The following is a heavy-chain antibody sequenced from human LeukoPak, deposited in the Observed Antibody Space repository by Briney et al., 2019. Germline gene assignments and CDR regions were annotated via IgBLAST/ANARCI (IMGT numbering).Heavy chain of an antibody. Sequence: GGSLRLSCAASGFAFSSYWMSWVRQAPGKGLEWVANIKQDGSEKYYVDSVKGRFTISRDNAKNSLYLQMNSLRAEDTAVYYCARDKGDSSGYYFDYWGRGTLVTVSS. V-gene: IGHV3-7*01. CDR2: IKQDGSEK. J-gene: IGHJ4*02. CDR1: GFAFSSYW. D-gene: IGHD3-22*01. CDR3: ARDKGDSSGYYFDY.